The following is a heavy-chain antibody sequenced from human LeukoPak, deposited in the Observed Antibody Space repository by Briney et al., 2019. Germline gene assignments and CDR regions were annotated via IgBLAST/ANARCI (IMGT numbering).Heavy chain of an antibody. CDR3: ARLIAARRTYYYYYMDV. V-gene: IGHV4-59*01. D-gene: IGHD6-6*01. Sequence: PSETLSPTCTVSGGSISSYYWSWIRQPPGKGLEWIGYIYYSGSTNYNPSLKSRVTISVDTSKNQFSLKLSSVTAADTAVYYCARLIAARRTYYYYYMDVWGKGTTVTVSS. CDR1: GGSISSYY. CDR2: IYYSGST. J-gene: IGHJ6*03.